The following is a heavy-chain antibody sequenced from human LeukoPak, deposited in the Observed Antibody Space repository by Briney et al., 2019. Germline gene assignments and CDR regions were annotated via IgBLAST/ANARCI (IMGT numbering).Heavy chain of an antibody. J-gene: IGHJ5*02. Sequence: SETLSLTCTASGGSISSYYWSWIRQPAGKGLGWIGRIYTSGSTNYNPSLKSRVTMSVDTSKNQFSLKLSSVTAADTAVYYCARAGGYYYNWFDPWGQGTLVTVSS. V-gene: IGHV4-4*07. CDR3: ARAGGYYYNWFDP. D-gene: IGHD3-22*01. CDR1: GGSISSYY. CDR2: IYTSGST.